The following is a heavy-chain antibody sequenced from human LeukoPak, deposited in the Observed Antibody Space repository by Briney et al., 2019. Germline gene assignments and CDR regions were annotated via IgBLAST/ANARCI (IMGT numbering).Heavy chain of an antibody. CDR2: IWYDGSNK. Sequence: GGSLRLSCAASGFTFSSYGIDWVRQAPGKGLEWVAVIWYDGSNKYYADSVEGRFTISRDNSKNTVSLQMNSLRAEDTAVYYCAILGSGWSFDFWGQGTLVAVSS. CDR1: GFTFSSYG. CDR3: AILGSGWSFDF. V-gene: IGHV3-33*03. J-gene: IGHJ4*02. D-gene: IGHD6-19*01.